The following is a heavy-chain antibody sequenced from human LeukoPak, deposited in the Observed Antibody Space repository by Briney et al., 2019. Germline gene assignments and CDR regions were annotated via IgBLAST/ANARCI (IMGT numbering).Heavy chain of an antibody. Sequence: GGSLRLSCAASGFSFSDYAMTRVRQAPGKGLEWVSVIGGDSGGIQYADSVKGRFSISRDNSKNTLYLQMNSLRVEDTAVYYCAKYAPPTTTMTRFFDYWGQGALVTVSS. CDR1: GFSFSDYA. J-gene: IGHJ4*02. CDR3: AKYAPPTTTMTRFFDY. V-gene: IGHV3-23*01. CDR2: IGGDSGGI. D-gene: IGHD4-11*01.